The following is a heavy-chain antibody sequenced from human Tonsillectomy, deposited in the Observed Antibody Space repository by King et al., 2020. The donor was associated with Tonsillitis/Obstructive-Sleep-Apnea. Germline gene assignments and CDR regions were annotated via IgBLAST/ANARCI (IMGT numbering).Heavy chain of an antibody. D-gene: IGHD6-6*01. Sequence: VQLVESGGGVVQPGRSLRLSCAASGFTFSSYGMHWVRQAPGKGLEWVAVIWYDGSNKYYADSVKGRLTISRDKSKNTLYLQMNSLGAEDTAVYYCARVVGQLVGRIDYWGQGTLVTVSS. V-gene: IGHV3-33*01. CDR1: GFTFSSYG. J-gene: IGHJ4*02. CDR2: IWYDGSNK. CDR3: ARVVGQLVGRIDY.